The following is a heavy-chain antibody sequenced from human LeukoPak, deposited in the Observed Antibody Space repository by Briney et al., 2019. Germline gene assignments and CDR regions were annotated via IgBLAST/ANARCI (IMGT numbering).Heavy chain of an antibody. CDR3: ARDSGSSWYPHFDY. CDR2: ISGSGGST. J-gene: IGHJ4*02. D-gene: IGHD6-13*01. Sequence: GGSLRLSCAASGFTFSSYAMSWVRQAPGKGLEWVSAISGSGGSTYYADSVKGRFTISGDNAKNSLYLQMNSLRAEDTAVYYCARDSGSSWYPHFDYWGQGTLVTVSS. CDR1: GFTFSSYA. V-gene: IGHV3-23*01.